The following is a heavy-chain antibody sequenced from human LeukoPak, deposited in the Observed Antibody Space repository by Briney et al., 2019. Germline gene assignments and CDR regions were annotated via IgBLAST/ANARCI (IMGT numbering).Heavy chain of an antibody. CDR3: TRMTTGHDY. J-gene: IGHJ4*02. CDR1: GVSFNNYY. D-gene: IGHD4-17*01. CDR2: INHSGYT. V-gene: IGHV4-34*01. Sequence: SETLSLTRAVSGVSFNNYYWSWVRQTPGKGLEWIGEINHSGYTNDSPSLKSRVTLSIDTSRKQFSLNLRSVTVADTGIYYCTRMTTGHDYWGQGTLVTVSS.